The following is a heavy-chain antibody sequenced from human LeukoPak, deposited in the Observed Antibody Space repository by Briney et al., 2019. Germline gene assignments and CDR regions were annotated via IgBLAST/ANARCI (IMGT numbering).Heavy chain of an antibody. CDR1: GFTFSDYY. D-gene: IGHD6-6*01. CDR3: AREPVDSSSFRTSDY. CDR2: ISSSGSTI. Sequence: GGSLRLSCAASGFTFSDYYMSWIRQAPGKGLEWVSYISSSGSTIYYADSVEGRFTISRDNAKNSLYLQMNSLRAEDTAVYYCAREPVDSSSFRTSDYWGQGTLVTVSS. V-gene: IGHV3-11*01. J-gene: IGHJ4*02.